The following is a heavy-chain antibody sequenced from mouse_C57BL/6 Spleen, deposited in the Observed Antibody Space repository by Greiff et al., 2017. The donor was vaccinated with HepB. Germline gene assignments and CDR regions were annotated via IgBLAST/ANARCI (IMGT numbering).Heavy chain of an antibody. CDR1: GYTFTSYW. CDR3: ARVPDYDGPYYYAMDY. V-gene: IGHV1-52*01. CDR2: IDPSDSET. Sequence: QVQLQQPGAELVRPGSSVKLSCKASGYTFTSYWMHWVKQRPIQGLEWIGNIDPSDSETHYNQKFKDKATLTVDKSSSTAYMQLSSLTSEDSAVYYCARVPDYDGPYYYAMDYWGQGTSVTVSS. D-gene: IGHD2-4*01. J-gene: IGHJ4*01.